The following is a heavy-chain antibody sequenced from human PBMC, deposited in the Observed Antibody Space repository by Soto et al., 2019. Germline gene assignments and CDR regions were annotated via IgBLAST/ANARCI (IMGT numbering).Heavy chain of an antibody. Sequence: PGGSLRLSCVPSGFTFSTYAMHWVRQAPGKGLEWVAIISYDGTNKYYADSVKGRFTISRDNSKNTLYLQMNSLRVEDTALYCCAKDRGRYCSGGTCYLFDSWGQGALVTVSS. CDR2: ISYDGTNK. CDR1: GFTFSTYA. J-gene: IGHJ4*02. CDR3: AKDRGRYCSGGTCYLFDS. V-gene: IGHV3-30*04. D-gene: IGHD2-15*01.